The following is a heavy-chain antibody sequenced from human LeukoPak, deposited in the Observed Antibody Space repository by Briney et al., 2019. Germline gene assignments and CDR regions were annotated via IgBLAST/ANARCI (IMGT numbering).Heavy chain of an antibody. Sequence: PSETLSLTCTVSGGSISSYYWSWIRQPPGMGLEWIGYIYYSGSTNYNPSLKSRVTISVDTSKNQFSLKLSSVTAADTAVYYCARGSHCSSTSCYSLWDYWGQGTLVTVSS. CDR1: GGSISSYY. J-gene: IGHJ4*02. CDR2: IYYSGST. V-gene: IGHV4-59*01. D-gene: IGHD2-2*01. CDR3: ARGSHCSSTSCYSLWDY.